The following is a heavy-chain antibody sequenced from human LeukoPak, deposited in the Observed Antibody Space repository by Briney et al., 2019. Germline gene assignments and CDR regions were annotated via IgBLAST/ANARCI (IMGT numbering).Heavy chain of an antibody. V-gene: IGHV3-23*01. J-gene: IGHJ5*02. Sequence: GGTLRLSCAVSGFTFSTFGMNWLRQAPGKGLEWVSSFRGDGGSTYYAESVKGRFTISRDNSKNTVYLQMNNLRVEDTAIYYCAKDGYGSGGRWFDPWGQGTLVTVSS. CDR1: GFTFSTFG. CDR3: AKDGYGSGGRWFDP. CDR2: FRGDGGST. D-gene: IGHD3-10*01.